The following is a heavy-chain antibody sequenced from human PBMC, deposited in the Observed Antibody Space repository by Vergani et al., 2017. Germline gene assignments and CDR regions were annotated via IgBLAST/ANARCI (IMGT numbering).Heavy chain of an antibody. CDR1: GGTFSSYA. CDR3: ARAGGEMTINYYYYHVDF. Sequence: QVQLVQSGAEVKKPGSSVKVSCKASGGTFSSYAISWVRQAPGQGLEWMGGIIPIFGTANYARKFQGRVTITADESTRTAYMELSSLRSKDTAVYYCARAGGEMTINYYYYHVDFWGKGTTVTVSS. V-gene: IGHV1-69*01. D-gene: IGHD5-12*01. CDR2: IIPIFGTA. J-gene: IGHJ6*03.